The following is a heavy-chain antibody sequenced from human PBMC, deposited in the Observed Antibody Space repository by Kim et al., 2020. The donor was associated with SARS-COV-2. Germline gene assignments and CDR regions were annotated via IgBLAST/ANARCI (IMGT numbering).Heavy chain of an antibody. V-gene: IGHV1-46*01. D-gene: IGHD6-13*01. J-gene: IGHJ4*02. CDR3: AGISLAAAGQFDY. Sequence: YAQRFHGRVTMTRDTSTSTVYMDLSSLRSEDTAVYYCAGISLAAAGQFDYWGQGTLVTVSS.